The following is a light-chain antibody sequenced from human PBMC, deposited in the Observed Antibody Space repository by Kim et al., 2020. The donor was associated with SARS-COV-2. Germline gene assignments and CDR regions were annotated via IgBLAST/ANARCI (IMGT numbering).Light chain of an antibody. CDR2: GAS. V-gene: IGKV3-15*01. CDR3: QQYNNWPPMYT. CDR1: QSVSSN. Sequence: EIVMTQSPATLSVSPGERATLSCRASQSVSSNLAWYQQKPGQSPRLLIYGASTRATDIPARFSGSGSGTEFTLTISSLQSEDSAVYYCQQYNNWPPMYTFGQGTKVDIK. J-gene: IGKJ2*01.